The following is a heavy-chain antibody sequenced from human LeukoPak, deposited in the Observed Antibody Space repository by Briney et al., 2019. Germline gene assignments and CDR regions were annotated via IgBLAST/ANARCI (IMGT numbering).Heavy chain of an antibody. V-gene: IGHV1-69*13. CDR2: IIPIFGTA. J-gene: IGHJ4*02. CDR3: ARVAARGVDYGSGSRDY. CDR1: GYTFTSYY. D-gene: IGHD3-10*01. Sequence: SVKVSCKASGYTFTSYYMHWVRQAPGQGLEWMGGIIPIFGTANYVQKFQGRVTITADESTSTAYMELSSLRSEDTAVYYCARVAARGVDYGSGSRDYWGQGTLVTVSS.